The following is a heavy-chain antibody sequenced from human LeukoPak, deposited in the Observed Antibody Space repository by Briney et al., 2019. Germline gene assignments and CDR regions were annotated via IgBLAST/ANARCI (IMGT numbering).Heavy chain of an antibody. CDR3: ARDLAYSRLDY. V-gene: IGHV3-7*01. Sequence: GGSLRLSCAVSGLTFSSSWMDWVRRAPGKGLEWVASINPDGNKKYSADSVKGRFTISRDNAENSLYLQMNSLRVEDTAFYYCARDLAYSRLDYWGQGMLVTVSS. D-gene: IGHD5-18*01. CDR1: GLTFSSSW. J-gene: IGHJ4*02. CDR2: INPDGNKK.